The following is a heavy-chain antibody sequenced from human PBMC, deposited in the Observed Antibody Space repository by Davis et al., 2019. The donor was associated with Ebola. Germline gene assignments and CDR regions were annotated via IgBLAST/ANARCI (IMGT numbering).Heavy chain of an antibody. J-gene: IGHJ6*02. CDR2: ISHSGNTT. CDR3: AKSRRLYFYYGIDV. Sequence: PGGSLRLSCAASGFTYSTYAMSWVRQVPGKGLEWVSAISHSGNTTYYSDSVKGRFTIFRDNSKNILSLQMNSLRAEDTAVYYCAKSRRLYFYYGIDVWGQGTTVTVSS. CDR1: GFTYSTYA. V-gene: IGHV3-23*01.